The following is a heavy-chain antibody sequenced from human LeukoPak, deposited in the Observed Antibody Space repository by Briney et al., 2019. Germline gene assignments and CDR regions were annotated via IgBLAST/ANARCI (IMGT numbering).Heavy chain of an antibody. D-gene: IGHD3-9*01. J-gene: IGHJ5*02. CDR3: ARAVNYDILTGYPWVWFDP. CDR2: IYYSGST. V-gene: IGHV4-59*11. Sequence: SETLSLTCTVSGGSISSHYWSWIRQPPGKGLEWIGYIYYSGSTSCNPSLKSRVTISVDTSKNQFSLKLSSVTAADTAVYYCARAVNYDILTGYPWVWFDPWGQGTLVTVSS. CDR1: GGSISSHY.